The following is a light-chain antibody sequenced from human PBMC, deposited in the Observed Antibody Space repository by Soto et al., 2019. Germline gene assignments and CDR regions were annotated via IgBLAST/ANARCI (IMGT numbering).Light chain of an antibody. V-gene: IGLV1-47*01. CDR1: SSNIGSNY. J-gene: IGLJ1*01. CDR2: RNN. CDR3: AAWDDSLSGRV. Sequence: QSVLTQPPSASGTRGQRVTISCSGSSSNIGSNYVYWYQQLPGTAPKLLIYRNNQRPSGVPDRFSGSKSGTSASLAISGLRSEDEADYYCAAWDDSLSGRVFGTGTKVTVL.